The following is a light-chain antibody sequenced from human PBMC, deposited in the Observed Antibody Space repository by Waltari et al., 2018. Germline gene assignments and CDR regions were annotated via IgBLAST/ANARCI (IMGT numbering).Light chain of an antibody. CDR2: TTS. J-gene: IGKJ2*01. V-gene: IGKV1-39*01. CDR1: QSISTF. CDR3: QQSYSTPPDT. Sequence: IQMTQSPSSLSASVGDSVTITCRASQSISTFLNWYQQKPGEAPKLLIYTTSNLQSGVPSRFSGSGSGTDFTHNINDLHPEDFATYYCQQSYSTPPDTFGQGTKLEIK.